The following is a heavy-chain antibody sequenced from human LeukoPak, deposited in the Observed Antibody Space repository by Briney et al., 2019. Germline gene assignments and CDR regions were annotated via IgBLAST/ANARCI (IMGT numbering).Heavy chain of an antibody. J-gene: IGHJ4*02. CDR1: GGSISSYY. D-gene: IGHD5-18*01. Sequence: SETLSLTCTVSGGSISSYYWSWIRPPPGKGLEWIGYIYYSGSTNYNPSLKSRVTISVDTSKNQFSLKLSSVTAADTAVYYCARDHSYGYFDYWGQGTLVTVSS. V-gene: IGHV4-59*12. CDR3: ARDHSYGYFDY. CDR2: IYYSGST.